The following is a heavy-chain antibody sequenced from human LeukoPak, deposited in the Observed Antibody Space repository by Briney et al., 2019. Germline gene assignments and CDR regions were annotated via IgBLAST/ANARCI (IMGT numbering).Heavy chain of an antibody. J-gene: IGHJ4*02. CDR2: LYSGGST. CDR3: ARDRRTRYDSSGYYSFGY. CDR1: GFTVSSNY. Sequence: PGGSLRLSCAASGFTVSSNYMSWVRQAPGKGLEWVSVLYSGGSTYYADSVKGRFTISRDNSKNTLYLQMNSLRAEGTAVYYCARDRRTRYDSSGYYSFGYWGQGTLVTVSS. V-gene: IGHV3-53*01. D-gene: IGHD3-22*01.